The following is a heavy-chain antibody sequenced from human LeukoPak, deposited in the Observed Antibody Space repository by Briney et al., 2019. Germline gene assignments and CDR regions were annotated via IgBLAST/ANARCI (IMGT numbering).Heavy chain of an antibody. D-gene: IGHD2-15*01. V-gene: IGHV3-23*01. CDR3: ATTRTSSYIVVVVAATYY. J-gene: IGHJ4*02. Sequence: GGSLRLSCAASGFTFSSYEMNWVRQAPGKGLEWVSAISGSGGSTYYADSVKGRFTISRDNSKNTLYLQMNSLRAEDTAVYYCATTRTSSYIVVVVAATYYWGQGTLVTVSS. CDR1: GFTFSSYE. CDR2: ISGSGGST.